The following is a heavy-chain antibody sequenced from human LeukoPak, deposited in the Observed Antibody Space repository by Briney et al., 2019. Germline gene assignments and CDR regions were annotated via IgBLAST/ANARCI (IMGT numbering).Heavy chain of an antibody. CDR3: ARERVGASDY. V-gene: IGHV4-59*12. D-gene: IGHD1-26*01. J-gene: IGHJ4*02. Sequence: NPSETLSLTCTVSGGSISSYYWSWIRQPPGKGLEWIGYIYHSGSTYYNPSLKSRVTISVDKSKNQFSLKLSSVTAADTAVYYCARERVGASDYWGQGTLVTVSS. CDR2: IYHSGST. CDR1: GGSISSYY.